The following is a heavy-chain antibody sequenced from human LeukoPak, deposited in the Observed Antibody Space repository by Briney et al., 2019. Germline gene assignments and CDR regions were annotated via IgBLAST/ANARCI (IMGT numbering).Heavy chain of an antibody. D-gene: IGHD3-22*01. CDR1: GFTFSSYA. V-gene: IGHV3-23*01. Sequence: GGSLRLSCAASGFTFSSYAMSWVRQAPGKGLEWVSAISGSGGSTYYADSVKGRFTISRDNSKNTLYLQMNSLRAEDTAVYYCAKDVDYYDSSGYYLNWFDPWGQGTLVTVSS. CDR3: AKDVDYYDSSGYYLNWFDP. J-gene: IGHJ5*02. CDR2: ISGSGGST.